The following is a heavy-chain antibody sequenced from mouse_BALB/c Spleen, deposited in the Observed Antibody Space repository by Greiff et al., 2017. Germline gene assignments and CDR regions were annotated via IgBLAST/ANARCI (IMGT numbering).Heavy chain of an antibody. J-gene: IGHJ4*01. CDR1: GFTFSSFG. V-gene: IGHV5-17*02. Sequence: DVMLVESGGGLVQPGGSRKLSCAASGFTFSSFGMHWVRQAPEKGLEWVAYISSGSSTIYYADTVKGRFTISRDNPKNTLFLQMTSLRSEDTAMYYCARCDGYYAMDYWGQGTSVTVSS. CDR2: ISSGSSTI. CDR3: ARCDGYYAMDY. D-gene: IGHD2-3*01.